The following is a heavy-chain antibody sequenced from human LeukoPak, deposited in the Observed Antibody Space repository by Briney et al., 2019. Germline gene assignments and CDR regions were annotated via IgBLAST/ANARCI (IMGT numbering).Heavy chain of an antibody. J-gene: IGHJ6*03. Sequence: TLSLTCTVSGGSISSGSYSWSWIRQPAGKGLEWNGRIDTSVSTNYNPSLKSRVPISVDTSKNQFSLKLSSVPAADTAVYYCARESVTPSYYYMDVWGKGTTVTVSS. D-gene: IGHD4-23*01. CDR1: GGSISSGSYS. CDR3: ARESVTPSYYYMDV. CDR2: IDTSVST. V-gene: IGHV4-61*02.